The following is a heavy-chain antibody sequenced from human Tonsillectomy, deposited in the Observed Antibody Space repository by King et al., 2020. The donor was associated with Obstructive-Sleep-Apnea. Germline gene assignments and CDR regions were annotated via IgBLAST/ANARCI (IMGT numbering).Heavy chain of an antibody. CDR3: ATGGYSSSSFLDQ. CDR2: IRYDGSKK. V-gene: IGHV3-30*02. D-gene: IGHD6-6*01. CDR1: GFSFSDYG. J-gene: IGHJ4*02. Sequence: VQLVESGGGVVQPGRSLRLSCAASGFSFSDYGMHWVRQAPGKGLEWVAFIRYDGSKKYYGDSVKGRFTVSRDNSKNTLYLQIDSLRAEDTALYYCATGGYSSSSFLDQWGQGALVTVSS.